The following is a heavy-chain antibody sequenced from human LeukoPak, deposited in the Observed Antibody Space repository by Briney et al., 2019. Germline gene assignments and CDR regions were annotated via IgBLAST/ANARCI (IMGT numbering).Heavy chain of an antibody. D-gene: IGHD1-26*01. CDR2: ISSSTTYI. J-gene: IGHJ5*02. V-gene: IGHV3-21*01. CDR1: GFTFSGYS. Sequence: GGSLRLSCAASGFTFSGYSMNWVRQAPGKGLEWVSFISSSTTYIGYVDSVKGRFTISRDNAKNSLFLQMNSLKVEDTAVYYCARGASGKNRSWFDPWGQGTLVTVSS. CDR3: ARGASGKNRSWFDP.